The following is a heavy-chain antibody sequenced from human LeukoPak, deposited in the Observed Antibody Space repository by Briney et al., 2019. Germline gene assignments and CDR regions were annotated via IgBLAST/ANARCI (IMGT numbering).Heavy chain of an antibody. CDR1: GYTFTSYY. Sequence: ASVKVSCKASGYTFTSYYMHWVRQAPGQGLEWMGGIIPIFGTANYAQKFQGRVTITADKSTSTAYMELSSLRSEDTAVYYCARASLGIQLWLWGYFDYWGQGTLVTVSS. D-gene: IGHD5-18*01. J-gene: IGHJ4*02. V-gene: IGHV1-69*06. CDR2: IIPIFGTA. CDR3: ARASLGIQLWLWGYFDY.